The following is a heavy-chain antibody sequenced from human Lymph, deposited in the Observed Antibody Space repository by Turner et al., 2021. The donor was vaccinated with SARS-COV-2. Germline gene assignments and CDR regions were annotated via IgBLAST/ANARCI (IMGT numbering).Heavy chain of an antibody. CDR2: IYSSGST. D-gene: IGHD5-18*01. CDR1: GGSVTSSSYY. Sequence: QVQLQESGPGLVKPSETLSLPCPVPGGSVTSSSYYWGWIRQPPGKGLEWIGNIYSSGSTYYNPSLKSRVTISVDTSKNQFSLKLSSVTAADTAVYYCARQGWLRGYFDYWSQGTLVTVSS. J-gene: IGHJ4*02. CDR3: ARQGWLRGYFDY. V-gene: IGHV4-39*01.